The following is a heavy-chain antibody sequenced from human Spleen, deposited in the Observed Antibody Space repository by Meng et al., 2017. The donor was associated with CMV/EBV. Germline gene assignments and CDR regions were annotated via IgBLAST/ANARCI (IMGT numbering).Heavy chain of an antibody. V-gene: IGHV3-23*01. CDR1: GFTFSSYA. CDR3: ARESDTYYDFWSGYYTWGGYYGMDV. D-gene: IGHD3-3*01. J-gene: IGHJ6*02. CDR2: VSVSGGST. Sequence: GESLKISCAASGFTFSSYAMSWVRQAPGKGLEWVSGVSVSGGSTYYADSVKGRFTISRDNAKNSLYLQMNSLRAEDTAVYYCARESDTYYDFWSGYYTWGGYYGMDVWGQGTTVTVSS.